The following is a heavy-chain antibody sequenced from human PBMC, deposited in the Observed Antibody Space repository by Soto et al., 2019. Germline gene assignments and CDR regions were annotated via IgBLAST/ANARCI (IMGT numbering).Heavy chain of an antibody. V-gene: IGHV3-64*01. CDR2: ISTNGDST. Sequence: EVQLVESGGGLVQPGGPLRLSCAASGFTFGSYPMHWFRQAPGKGLEYVSAISTNGDSTFYANSVKGRFTISRDNSKNTLYLQMGSLRAEDMGVYYCAREGMSRPRWVFDYWGQGTLVTASS. J-gene: IGHJ4*02. CDR3: AREGMSRPRWVFDY. D-gene: IGHD6-13*01. CDR1: GFTFGSYP.